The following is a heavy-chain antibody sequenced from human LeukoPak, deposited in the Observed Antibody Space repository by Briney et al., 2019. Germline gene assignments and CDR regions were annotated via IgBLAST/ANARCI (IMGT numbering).Heavy chain of an antibody. V-gene: IGHV3-23*01. CDR2: VSDSGRST. J-gene: IGHJ4*02. CDR1: AFTFSTYA. CDR3: AKDKLLWYFDWSLDY. D-gene: IGHD3-9*01. Sequence: GGSLRLSCAASAFTFSTYAIASVRQAPGKGLEWVSSVSDSGRSTFYADSVKGRFTISRDNSKNTVFVQMNSLRAEDTAVYYCAKDKLLWYFDWSLDYWGQGTLVTVSP.